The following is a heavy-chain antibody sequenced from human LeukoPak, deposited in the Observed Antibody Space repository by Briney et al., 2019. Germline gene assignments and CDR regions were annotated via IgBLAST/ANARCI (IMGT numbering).Heavy chain of an antibody. Sequence: GASVKVSCKASGYTFTSYGISWVRQAPGQGLEWMGWISAYNGNTNYAQKFQGRVTITADESTSTAYMELSSLRSEDTAVYYCARDPQASYYYDSSGYYSGFDYWGQGTLVTVSS. V-gene: IGHV1-18*01. CDR3: ARDPQASYYYDSSGYYSGFDY. J-gene: IGHJ4*02. CDR1: GYTFTSYG. CDR2: ISAYNGNT. D-gene: IGHD3-22*01.